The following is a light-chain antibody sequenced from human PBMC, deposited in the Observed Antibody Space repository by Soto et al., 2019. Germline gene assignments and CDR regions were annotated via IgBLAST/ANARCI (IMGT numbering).Light chain of an antibody. CDR2: DAS. J-gene: IGKJ5*01. CDR3: QQYNNWPIT. CDR1: QSVSSSY. V-gene: IGKV3-15*01. Sequence: EIVLTQSPGTLSLSPWERATLSCRASQSVSSSYLAWYQQKPGQAPRLLIYDASNRATGIPARFSGSGSGTEFTLTISSLQSEDFAVYYCQQYNNWPITFGQGTRLEIK.